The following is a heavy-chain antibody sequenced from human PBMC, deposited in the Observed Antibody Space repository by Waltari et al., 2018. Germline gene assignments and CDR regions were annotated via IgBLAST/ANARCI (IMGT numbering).Heavy chain of an antibody. D-gene: IGHD3-22*01. CDR1: GISFRSYG. CDR3: ARTDSSGQPSAFDI. V-gene: IGHV3-33*01. Sequence: GKSVRLSCAASGISFRSYGMHWVRQAPGKVLEWVAGLWYDGSNRNYADSVKGRFTVSRDNSKNTLYLQMNSLGAEDTAVYYCARTDSSGQPSAFDIWGQGTMVTVSS. J-gene: IGHJ3*02. CDR2: LWYDGSNR.